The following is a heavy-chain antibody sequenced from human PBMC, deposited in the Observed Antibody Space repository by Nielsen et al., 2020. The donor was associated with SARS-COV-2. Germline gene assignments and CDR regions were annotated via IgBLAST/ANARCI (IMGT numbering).Heavy chain of an antibody. J-gene: IGHJ4*02. V-gene: IGHV4-39*07. Sequence: GSLRLSCTVSGGSISSSSYYWGWIRQPPGKGLEWIGSIYYSGSTYYNPSLKSRVTISVDTSKNQFSLKLSSVTAADTAVYYCAREKLYYYGSGRPDYWGQGTLVTVSS. CDR3: AREKLYYYGSGRPDY. D-gene: IGHD3-10*01. CDR1: GGSISSSSYY. CDR2: IYYSGST.